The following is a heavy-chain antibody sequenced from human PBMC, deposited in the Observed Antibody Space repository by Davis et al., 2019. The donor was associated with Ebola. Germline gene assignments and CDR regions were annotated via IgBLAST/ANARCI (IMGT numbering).Heavy chain of an antibody. V-gene: IGHV3-48*02. CDR2: ITSTSSAI. CDR3: ARALSNYPYYYFYMDV. CDR1: GFTFNSYN. D-gene: IGHD4-11*01. J-gene: IGHJ6*03. Sequence: GESLKISCAASGFTFNSYNMNWVRQAPGKGLQWVSYITSTSSAIYYADSVKGRFTISRDNAKNSLYLQMNSLRDEDTAVYYCARALSNYPYYYFYMDVWGKGTTVTVSS.